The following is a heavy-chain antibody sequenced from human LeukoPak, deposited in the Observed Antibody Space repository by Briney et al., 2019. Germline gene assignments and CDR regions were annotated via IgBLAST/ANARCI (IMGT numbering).Heavy chain of an antibody. CDR1: GFTFSSYA. CDR3: AKGGGSYLYYFDY. D-gene: IGHD1-26*01. V-gene: IGHV3-23*01. Sequence: GGSLRLSCAASGFTFSSYAMGWVRQAPGKGLEWVSAISGSGGSTNYADSVKGRFTISRDNSKNTLYLQMNSLRAEDTAVYYCAKGGGSYLYYFDYWGQGTLATVSS. J-gene: IGHJ4*02. CDR2: ISGSGGST.